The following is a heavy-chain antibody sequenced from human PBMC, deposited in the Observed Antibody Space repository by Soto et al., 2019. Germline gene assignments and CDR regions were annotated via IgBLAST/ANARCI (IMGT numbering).Heavy chain of an antibody. V-gene: IGHV4-39*01. CDR2: IYYTGST. CDR1: GGSISSSGYY. J-gene: IGHJ4*02. D-gene: IGHD6-19*01. CDR3: ARRSMAGLIYY. Sequence: QLQLQESGPGLVKPSETLSLTCTVSGGSISSSGYYWGWIRQPPGKGLEWIGNIYYTGSTYYNPSLKSRVTISVDTSKNQSSLKLSSMTAADTAVYYCARRSMAGLIYYWCQGTLVTVSS.